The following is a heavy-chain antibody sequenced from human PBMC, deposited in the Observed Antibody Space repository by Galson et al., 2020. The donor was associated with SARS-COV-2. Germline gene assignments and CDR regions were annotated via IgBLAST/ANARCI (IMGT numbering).Heavy chain of an antibody. J-gene: IGHJ6*03. D-gene: IGHD6-13*01. CDR2: IIPIFGTA. Sequence: SVKVSCKASGGTFSSYAISWVRQAPGQGLEWMGGIIPIFGTANYAQKFQGRVTITADESTSTAYMELISLRSEDTAVYYCARGWYSSSWTYYYYYYMDVWGKGTTVTVSS. CDR1: GGTFSSYA. V-gene: IGHV1-69*13. CDR3: ARGWYSSSWTYYYYYYMDV.